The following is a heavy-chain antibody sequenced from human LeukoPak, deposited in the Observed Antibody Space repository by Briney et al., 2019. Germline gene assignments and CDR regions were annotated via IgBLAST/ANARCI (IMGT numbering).Heavy chain of an antibody. CDR2: ISLDGSTE. D-gene: IGHD3-10*01. Sequence: SGGSLRLSCVASGFSLSNFQMYWVRQAPGKGLEWVSIISLDGSTEFYAGSVKGRFTISRDTASNTMHLEMNNLRIEDTAVYYCMRDYMGWFDPWGQGSLVTVSS. J-gene: IGHJ5*02. CDR1: GFSLSNFQ. CDR3: MRDYMGWFDP. V-gene: IGHV3-30-3*01.